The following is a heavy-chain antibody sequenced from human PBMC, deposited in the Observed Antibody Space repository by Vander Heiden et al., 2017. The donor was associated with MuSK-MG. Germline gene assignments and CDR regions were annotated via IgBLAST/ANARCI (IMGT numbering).Heavy chain of an antibody. V-gene: IGHV3-23*01. CDR2: IGGTGDDT. CDR3: AKDGFSGNGVWDAYDV. Sequence: EVPMLGSGGGLVQPGESLRLSCAASGFPLRRFAMPWVRQAPGKGLEWVSAIGGTGDDTHYADSVKGRFTISRDNSKNTLYLQMNDLRAEDTALYYCAKDGFSGNGVWDAYDVWGQGTVVTVSS. J-gene: IGHJ3*01. D-gene: IGHD5-12*01. CDR1: GFPLRRFA.